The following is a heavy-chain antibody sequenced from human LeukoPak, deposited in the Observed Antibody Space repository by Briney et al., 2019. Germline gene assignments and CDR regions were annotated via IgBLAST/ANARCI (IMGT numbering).Heavy chain of an antibody. CDR3: ARVGPGGWVGELWSFDY. V-gene: IGHV4-59*01. CDR2: IYYSGST. D-gene: IGHD3-10*01. J-gene: IGHJ4*02. Sequence: PSETLSLTCTVSGGSISSYYWSWSRQPPGKGLEWIGYIYYSGSTNYNPSLKSRVTISVDTSKNQFSLKLSSVTAADTAVYYCARVGPGGWVGELWSFDYWGQGTLVTVSS. CDR1: GGSISSYY.